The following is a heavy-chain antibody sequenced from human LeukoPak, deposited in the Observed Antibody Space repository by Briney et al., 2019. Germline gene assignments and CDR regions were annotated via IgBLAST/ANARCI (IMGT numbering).Heavy chain of an antibody. CDR2: IDNDGSST. D-gene: IGHD3-22*01. V-gene: IGHV3-74*01. Sequence: PGGSLRLSCAASGFTFSGYSMNWVRQVPGKGLVWVSRIDNDGSSTSYADSVEGRFTISRDNSKNTLYLQMNSLRAEDTAVYYCARIPIVVITSGGYWGQGTLVTVSS. J-gene: IGHJ4*02. CDR3: ARIPIVVITSGGY. CDR1: GFTFSGYS.